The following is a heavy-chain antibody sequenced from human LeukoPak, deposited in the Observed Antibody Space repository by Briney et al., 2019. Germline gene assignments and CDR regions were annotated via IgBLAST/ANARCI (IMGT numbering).Heavy chain of an antibody. J-gene: IGHJ4*02. D-gene: IGHD3-22*01. CDR3: AKDLLRYYDSSGYHLDY. Sequence: GGSLRLSCAASGFTLSSYGMHWVRQAPGKGLEWVAVISYDGSNKYYADSVKGRFTISRDNSKNTLYLQMNSLRAEDTAVYYCAKDLLRYYDSSGYHLDYWGQGTLVTVSS. CDR1: GFTLSSYG. CDR2: ISYDGSNK. V-gene: IGHV3-30*18.